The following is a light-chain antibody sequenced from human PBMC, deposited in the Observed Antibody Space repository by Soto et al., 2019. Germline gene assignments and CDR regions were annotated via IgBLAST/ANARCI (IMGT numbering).Light chain of an antibody. CDR1: QTISSY. Sequence: EIVLTRSPGTLSLSPGERATLSCRASQTISSYLAWYQHKPGQAPRLLIYDASSRATDIPDRFSGSGSGTDFTLTIGRLEPEDFAVYYCQQYLSSPPYGFGQGTKLEIK. CDR2: DAS. J-gene: IGKJ2*03. CDR3: QQYLSSPPYG. V-gene: IGKV3-20*01.